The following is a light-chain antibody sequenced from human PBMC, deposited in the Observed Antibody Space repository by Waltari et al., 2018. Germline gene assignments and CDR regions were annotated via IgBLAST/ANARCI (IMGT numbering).Light chain of an antibody. Sequence: EIVLPQSPATLSLSPGERATPSCRASQSVSSYLAWYQQKPGQAPRLLIYDASNRATGIPARFSGSGSGTDFTLTISSLEPEDFAVYYCQQRSNWPGTFGQGTKVEIK. CDR3: QQRSNWPGT. V-gene: IGKV3-11*01. CDR1: QSVSSY. CDR2: DAS. J-gene: IGKJ1*01.